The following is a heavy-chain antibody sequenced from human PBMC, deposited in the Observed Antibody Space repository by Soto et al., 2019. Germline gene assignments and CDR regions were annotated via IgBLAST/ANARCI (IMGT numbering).Heavy chain of an antibody. V-gene: IGHV4-34*01. J-gene: IGHJ5*02. CDR3: ARGRGDPPANWFDP. Sequence: SETLSLTCAVYGGSFSGYYWSWIRQPPGKGLEWIGEINHSGSTNYNPSLKSRVTISVDTSKNQFSLKLSSVTAADTAVYYCARGRGDPPANWFDPWGQGTLVTAPQ. CDR2: INHSGST. CDR1: GGSFSGYY. D-gene: IGHD6-25*01.